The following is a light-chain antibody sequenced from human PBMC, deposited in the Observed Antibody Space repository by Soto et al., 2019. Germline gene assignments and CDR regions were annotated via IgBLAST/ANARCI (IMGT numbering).Light chain of an antibody. J-gene: IGLJ1*01. CDR1: SSDVGRYNF. CDR3: CSDAGSGVYV. Sequence: QSVLTQPASVSGSPGQSITISCTGTSSDVGRYNFVSWYQQYPGKVPRVTIYEVTKRPSGVSNRFSGSKSGNTAFLTISGLQAEGEADYFCCSDAGSGVYVFGTGTKVTVL. CDR2: EVT. V-gene: IGLV2-23*02.